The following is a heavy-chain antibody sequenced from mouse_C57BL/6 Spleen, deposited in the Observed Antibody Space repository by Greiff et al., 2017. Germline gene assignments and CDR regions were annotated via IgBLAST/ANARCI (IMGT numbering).Heavy chain of an antibody. CDR3: ARGGLTTVPYFDY. V-gene: IGHV1-59*01. D-gene: IGHD1-1*01. Sequence: QVQLQQPGAELVRPGTSVKLSCKASGYTFTSYWMHWVKQRPGQGLEWIGVIDPSDSYTNYNQKFKGKATLTVDTSSSTAYMQLSSLTSEDSAVYYCARGGLTTVPYFDYWGQGTTLTVSS. CDR2: IDPSDSYT. CDR1: GYTFTSYW. J-gene: IGHJ2*01.